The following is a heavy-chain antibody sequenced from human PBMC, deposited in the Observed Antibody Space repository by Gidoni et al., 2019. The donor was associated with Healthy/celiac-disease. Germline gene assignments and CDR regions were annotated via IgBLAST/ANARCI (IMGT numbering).Heavy chain of an antibody. D-gene: IGHD6-13*01. Sequence: QVQLQESGPGLVKPSQTLSLTCTVSGGSISSGGYYWSWIRQHPGKGLEWIGYIYYSGSTYYNPSLKSRVTIAVDTSKNQFSLKLSSVTAADTAVYYCARSIEAAGMIYFDYWGQGTLVTVSS. CDR3: ARSIEAAGMIYFDY. J-gene: IGHJ4*02. CDR2: IYYSGST. V-gene: IGHV4-31*03. CDR1: GGSISSGGYY.